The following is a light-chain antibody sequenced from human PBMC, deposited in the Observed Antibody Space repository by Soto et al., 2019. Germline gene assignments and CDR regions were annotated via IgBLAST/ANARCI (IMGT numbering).Light chain of an antibody. CDR2: EVS. V-gene: IGLV2-8*01. J-gene: IGLJ2*01. Sequence: QSALTQPPSASGSPGQSVTISCTGTSSDVGGNNFVSWYQQHPDKAPKLMIYEVSKRPSGVPDRFSGSKSVNTASLTVSGLQAEDEADYYCSSYAGSNNLVFGGGTQLTVL. CDR3: SSYAGSNNLV. CDR1: SSDVGGNNF.